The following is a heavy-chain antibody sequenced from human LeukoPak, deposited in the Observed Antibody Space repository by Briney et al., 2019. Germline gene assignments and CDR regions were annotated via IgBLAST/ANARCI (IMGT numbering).Heavy chain of an antibody. Sequence: GGAPRLSRVAPGVIFRYYGMHWVPPAPRKGAEGVAFIRYDGSNKYYAEFVKGRLTVSRDNSKNTLYLQMNSLRAEDTAVYYCAKGLHSSSWNDAFDIWGQGTMVTVSS. CDR3: AKGLHSSSWNDAFDI. CDR1: GVIFRYYG. V-gene: IGHV3-30*02. D-gene: IGHD6-13*01. CDR2: IRYDGSNK. J-gene: IGHJ3*02.